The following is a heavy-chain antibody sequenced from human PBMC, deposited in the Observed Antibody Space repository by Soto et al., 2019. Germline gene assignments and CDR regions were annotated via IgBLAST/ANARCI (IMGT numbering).Heavy chain of an antibody. Sequence: QVQLQESGPGLVKPSETLSLTCAVSGVSISSYYWSWIRQPPGKGLEWIGYNYYSGNTNDNPSLKSRVTRSVDTSKNKFFLRLTSVTAADTAVYYCVREAYSGSGHAIDQWGPGTLVTVSS. J-gene: IGHJ4*02. CDR1: GVSISSYY. CDR3: VREAYSGSGHAIDQ. D-gene: IGHD2-21*01. V-gene: IGHV4-59*01. CDR2: NYYSGNT.